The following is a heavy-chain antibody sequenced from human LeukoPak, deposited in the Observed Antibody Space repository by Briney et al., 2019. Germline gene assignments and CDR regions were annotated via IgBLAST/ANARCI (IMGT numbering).Heavy chain of an antibody. Sequence: PSETLSLTCTVSGGSISSYYWSWIRQPPGKGLEWIGYIYYSGSTNYNPSLKSRVTISVDTSKNQFSLKLSSVTAADTAVYYCARTLMVYAPYYFDYWGQGTLVTVSS. D-gene: IGHD2-8*01. CDR3: ARTLMVYAPYYFDY. V-gene: IGHV4-59*01. CDR1: GGSISSYY. CDR2: IYYSGST. J-gene: IGHJ4*02.